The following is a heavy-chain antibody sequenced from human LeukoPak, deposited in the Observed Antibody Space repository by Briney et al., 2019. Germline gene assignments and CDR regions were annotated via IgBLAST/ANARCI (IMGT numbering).Heavy chain of an antibody. CDR1: GGTFSSYA. CDR2: IIPILGIA. J-gene: IGHJ6*02. CDR3: ARVLGYCSSTSCYTGGYGMDV. Sequence: ASVKVSCKASGGTFSSYAISWVRQAPGQGLEWMGRIIPILGIANYAQKFQGRVTITADKSTSTAYMELSSLRSEDTAVYYCARVLGYCSSTSCYTGGYGMDVWGQGTTVTVSS. V-gene: IGHV1-69*04. D-gene: IGHD2-2*02.